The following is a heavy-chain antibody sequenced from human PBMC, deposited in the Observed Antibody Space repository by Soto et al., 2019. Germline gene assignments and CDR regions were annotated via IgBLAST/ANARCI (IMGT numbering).Heavy chain of an antibody. CDR3: ARTELGYCSGGSCYEYYYYYYMAV. D-gene: IGHD2-15*01. CDR2: IYYSGST. Sequence: SETLSLTCTVSGGSISSYYWSWIRQPPGKGLEWIGYIYYSGSTNYNPSLKSRVTISVDTSKNQFSLKLSSVTAADTAVYYCARTELGYCSGGSCYEYYYYYYMAVWGKGTTVTVSS. J-gene: IGHJ6*03. V-gene: IGHV4-59*01. CDR1: GGSISSYY.